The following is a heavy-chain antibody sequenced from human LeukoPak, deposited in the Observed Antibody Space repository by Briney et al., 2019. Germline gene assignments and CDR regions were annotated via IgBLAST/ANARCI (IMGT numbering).Heavy chain of an antibody. CDR2: ISGSGGST. CDR3: AKDRFYGSGSFVGPSDY. V-gene: IGHV3-23*01. J-gene: IGHJ4*02. Sequence: PGWSLRLSCAASGFTFSSYAMSWVRQAPGKGLEWVSAISGSGGSTYYADSVKGRFTISRDNSKNTLYLQMNSLRAEDTAVYYCAKDRFYGSGSFVGPSDYWGQGTLVTVSS. CDR1: GFTFSSYA. D-gene: IGHD3-10*01.